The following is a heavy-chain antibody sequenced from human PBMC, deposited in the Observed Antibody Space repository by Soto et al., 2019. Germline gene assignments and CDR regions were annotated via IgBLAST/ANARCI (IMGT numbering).Heavy chain of an antibody. J-gene: IGHJ5*01. V-gene: IGHV4-30-4*01. CDR3: ARGRYCLTGRCFPNWFDS. D-gene: IGHD7-27*01. CDR2: IYKSATT. CDR1: GDSISNLDYF. Sequence: SETLSLTCSVSGDSISNLDYFWAWIRQPPGQALEYIGYIYKSATTYYNPSFESRVAISVDTSKSQFSLNVTSVTAADTAVYFCARGRYCLTGRCFPNWFDSWGQGALVTVPQ.